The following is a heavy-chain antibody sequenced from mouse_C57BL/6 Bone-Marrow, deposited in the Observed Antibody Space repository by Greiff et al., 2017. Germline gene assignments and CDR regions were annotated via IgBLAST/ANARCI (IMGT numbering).Heavy chain of an antibody. CDR2: INPNNGGT. D-gene: IGHD2-4*01. V-gene: IGHV1-26*01. CDR3: ARVGRDYDGNYLDY. CDR1: GYTFTDYY. J-gene: IGHJ2*01. Sequence: EVQLQQSGPELVKPGASVKISCKASGYTFTDYYMNWVKQSHGKSLEWIGDINPNNGGTSYNQKFKGKATLTVDKSSSTAYMELRSLTSEDSAVYYCARVGRDYDGNYLDYWGQGTTLTVSS.